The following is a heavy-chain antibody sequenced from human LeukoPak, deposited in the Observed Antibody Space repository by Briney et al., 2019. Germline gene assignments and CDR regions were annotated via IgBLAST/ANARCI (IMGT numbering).Heavy chain of an antibody. CDR2: IRYDGSNK. J-gene: IGHJ4*02. CDR1: GFTFSSYG. Sequence: GGSLRLSCAASGFTFSSYGMHWVRQALGKGLEWVAFIRYDGSNKYYADSVKGRFTISRDNAKNSLYLQMNSLRAEDTAVYYCARIGYSSSCFDYWGQGTLVTVSS. V-gene: IGHV3-30*02. D-gene: IGHD6-13*01. CDR3: ARIGYSSSCFDY.